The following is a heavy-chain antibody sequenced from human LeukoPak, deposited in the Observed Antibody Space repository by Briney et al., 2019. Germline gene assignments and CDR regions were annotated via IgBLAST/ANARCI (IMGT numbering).Heavy chain of an antibody. Sequence: GGSLRLSCAASGFTFSSYAMSWVRQAPGKGLEWVSAISGSGANTYYADSVKGRFTISRDNSKNTLYLQMNSLRAEDTAVYYCAKAGSGSWITIFGVVIMDYFDYWGQGTLVTVSS. CDR3: AKAGSGSWITIFGVVIMDYFDY. V-gene: IGHV3-23*01. D-gene: IGHD3-3*01. J-gene: IGHJ4*02. CDR2: ISGSGANT. CDR1: GFTFSSYA.